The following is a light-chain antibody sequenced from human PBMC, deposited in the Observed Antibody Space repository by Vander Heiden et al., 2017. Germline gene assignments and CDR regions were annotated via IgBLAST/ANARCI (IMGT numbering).Light chain of an antibody. CDR3: QAWDSSTAV. V-gene: IGLV3-1*01. Sequence: SSELTQPPSVSVSPGQTASITCSEDKLGDKYACWYQQKPGQSLVLVIYQHSKRPSAIPERFSGSNSGTTATLTISGTQAVAEADYYYQAWDSSTAVFGGGTKL. CDR2: QHS. CDR1: KLGDKY. J-gene: IGLJ2*01.